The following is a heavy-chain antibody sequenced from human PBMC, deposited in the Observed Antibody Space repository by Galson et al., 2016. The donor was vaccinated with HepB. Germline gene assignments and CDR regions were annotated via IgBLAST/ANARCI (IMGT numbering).Heavy chain of an antibody. J-gene: IGHJ6*02. CDR1: GYTFTDYG. V-gene: IGHV1-18*04. CDR2: ISPYNGNA. Sequence: QSGAEVTKPGESLRISCKASGYTFTDYGINWVRQAPGQGLEWMSWISPYNGNANYVEKLQGRVTMTRDTSTSTVYMDLRSLRSEDTAVYYCARGGGGSGDHYYYGMDVWGQGTTVTVSS. CDR3: ARGGGGSGDHYYYGMDV. D-gene: IGHD2-15*01.